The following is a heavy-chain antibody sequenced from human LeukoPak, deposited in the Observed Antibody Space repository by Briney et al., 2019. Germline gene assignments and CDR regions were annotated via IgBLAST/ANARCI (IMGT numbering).Heavy chain of an antibody. J-gene: IGHJ5*02. Sequence: PSETLSLTCAVYGGSFSGYYWSWIRQPPGKGLEWIGEINHSGSTNYNPSLKSRVTISVDTSKNQFSLKLSSVTAADTAVYYCARHGGSPYDFWSGYYVGSFDPWGQGTLVTVSS. V-gene: IGHV4-34*01. CDR1: GGSFSGYY. D-gene: IGHD3-3*01. CDR2: INHSGST. CDR3: ARHGGSPYDFWSGYYVGSFDP.